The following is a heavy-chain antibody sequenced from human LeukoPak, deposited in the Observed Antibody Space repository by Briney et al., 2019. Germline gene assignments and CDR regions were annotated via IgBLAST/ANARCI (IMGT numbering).Heavy chain of an antibody. Sequence: PSETLSLTCTVSGGSTSGPTSYWGWIRQPPGKGLQWIGSIYYSGNTYYNPSLKSRVTISVDTSKNQFSLTLNSVTAADTAVYYCATLLSAPRDSWGQGTLVTVSS. V-gene: IGHV4-39*01. J-gene: IGHJ4*02. CDR3: ATLLSAPRDS. CDR2: IYYSGNT. D-gene: IGHD3-10*01. CDR1: GGSTSGPTSY.